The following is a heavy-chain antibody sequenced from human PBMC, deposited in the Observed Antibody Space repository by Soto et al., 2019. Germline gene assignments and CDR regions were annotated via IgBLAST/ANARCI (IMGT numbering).Heavy chain of an antibody. J-gene: IGHJ4*02. D-gene: IGHD2-2*01. CDR2: IYYSGST. Sequence: SETLSLTCTVSGGSISSYYWSWIRQPPGKGLEWIGYIYYSGSTNYNPSLKSRVTISVDTSKNQFSLKLSSVTAADTAVYYCARVRTEYAGLDYWGQGTLVTVSS. CDR3: ARVRTEYAGLDY. CDR1: GGSISSYY. V-gene: IGHV4-59*08.